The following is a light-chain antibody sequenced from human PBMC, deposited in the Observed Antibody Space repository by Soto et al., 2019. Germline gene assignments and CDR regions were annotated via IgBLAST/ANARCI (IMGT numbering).Light chain of an antibody. CDR1: QSVSSY. CDR3: QQYSNWPPLYT. Sequence: EIVMTQSPATLSVSPGERATLSCRASQSVSSYLAWYQQKPGLPPRLLIYDASTRATGIPDRFSGSGSGTDCTRTSRSLQSADFAGYSCQQYSNWPPLYTFGRGTKLEIK. J-gene: IGKJ2*01. V-gene: IGKV3-15*01. CDR2: DAS.